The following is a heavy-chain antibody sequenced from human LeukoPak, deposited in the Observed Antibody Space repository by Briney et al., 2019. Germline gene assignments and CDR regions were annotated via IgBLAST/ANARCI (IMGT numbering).Heavy chain of an antibody. CDR2: IYPGDSDT. Sequence: GESLKISCKGSGYSFTSYWIGWVRQMPGKGLEWMGIIYPGDSDTRYSPSFQGQVTISADKSISTAYLQWSSLKASDTAMYYCARLGFVKITMVRGSHYYGMDVWGQGTTVTVSS. CDR1: GYSFTSYW. V-gene: IGHV5-51*01. J-gene: IGHJ6*02. D-gene: IGHD3-10*01. CDR3: ARLGFVKITMVRGSHYYGMDV.